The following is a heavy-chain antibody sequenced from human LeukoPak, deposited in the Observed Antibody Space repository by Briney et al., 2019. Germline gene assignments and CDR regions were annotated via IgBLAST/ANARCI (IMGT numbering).Heavy chain of an antibody. CDR2: IYSGGNT. J-gene: IGHJ4*02. Sequence: GGSLRLSCAASGFTVTDNYMSWVRQAPGKGLEWVSIIYSGGNTYYADSVKGRFTLSRDSSKNTLSLQMNRLRAEDTAVYYCVSHSDTLTSYSFDYWGRGTLVTVSS. D-gene: IGHD3-9*01. CDR1: GFTVTDNY. CDR3: VSHSDTLTSYSFDY. V-gene: IGHV3-53*01.